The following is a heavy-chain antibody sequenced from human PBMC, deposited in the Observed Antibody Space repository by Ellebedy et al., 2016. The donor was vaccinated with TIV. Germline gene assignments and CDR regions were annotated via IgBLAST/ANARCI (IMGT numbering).Heavy chain of an antibody. V-gene: IGHV3-23*01. CDR2: IIGSGGST. CDR3: AKVAPMTTVTSNFDY. D-gene: IGHD4-11*01. Sequence: GESLKISXAASGFTINNYAMTWVRQAPGKGLEWVSLIIGSGGSTFYADSVKGRFTISRDTSKSLLYLQMNSLRVEDTAVYYCAKVAPMTTVTSNFDYWGQGTLVTVSS. CDR1: GFTINNYA. J-gene: IGHJ4*02.